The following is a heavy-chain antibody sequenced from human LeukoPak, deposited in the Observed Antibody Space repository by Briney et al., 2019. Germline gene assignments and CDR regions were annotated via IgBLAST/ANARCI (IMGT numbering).Heavy chain of an antibody. V-gene: IGHV3-30*18. Sequence: GGSLRLSCAASGFTFSSYGMHCVRQAPGKGLEWVAVISYDGSNKYYADSVKGRFTISRDNSKNTLYLQMNSLRAEDTAVYYCAKDLSVGAIYYFDYWGQGTLSPSPQ. D-gene: IGHD1-26*01. CDR1: GFTFSSYG. CDR3: AKDLSVGAIYYFDY. J-gene: IGHJ4*02. CDR2: ISYDGSNK.